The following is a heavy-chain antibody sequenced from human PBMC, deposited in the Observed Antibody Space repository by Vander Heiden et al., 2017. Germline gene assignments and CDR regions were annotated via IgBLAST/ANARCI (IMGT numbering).Heavy chain of an antibody. D-gene: IGHD2-2*01. J-gene: IGHJ6*02. CDR2: TDWDDDK. V-gene: IGHV2-70*01. CDR3: ARINLVVPSSWPPYGMDV. Sequence: STSGMCVSWIRQAPGKALEWLALTDWDDDKYFSSSLKTRLNISKINCKNQVVLTMTNMDPVDTATYYCARINLVVPSSWPPYGMDVWGQGTTVTVPS. CDR1: STSGMC.